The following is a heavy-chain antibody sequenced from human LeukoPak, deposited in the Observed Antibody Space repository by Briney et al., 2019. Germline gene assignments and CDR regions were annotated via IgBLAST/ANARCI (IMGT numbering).Heavy chain of an antibody. V-gene: IGHV4-39*02. J-gene: IGHJ6*02. CDR1: GGPINRRNNY. Sequence: SETLSLTCSVSGGPINRRNNYWGWIRQPPGKALEWIGGIYYGGNTYYTPSLKSRVTISVDTSNNHFSLKLTSVTAADTAVYFCARGEGSILTGYLAWGEDYYYNYGVDVWGHGTTVIVSS. D-gene: IGHD3-9*01. CDR2: IYYGGNT. CDR3: ARGEGSILTGYLAWGEDYYYNYGVDV.